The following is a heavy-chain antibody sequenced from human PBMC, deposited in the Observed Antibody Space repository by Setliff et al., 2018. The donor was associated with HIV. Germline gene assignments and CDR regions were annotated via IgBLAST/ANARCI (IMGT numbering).Heavy chain of an antibody. V-gene: IGHV1-69*06. CDR2: IIPMVDPA. D-gene: IGHD1-1*01. CDR3: ARDFSSTSGNSLNYYHFMDV. Sequence: GASVKVSCKASGGSINGFGFSWVRQAPGQGLEWMGGIIPMVDPANYAPKFQGRVTITADTATSTMYMELSSLRPEDTAVYFCARDFSSTSGNSLNYYHFMDVWGQGTTVTVSS. CDR1: GGSINGFG. J-gene: IGHJ6*02.